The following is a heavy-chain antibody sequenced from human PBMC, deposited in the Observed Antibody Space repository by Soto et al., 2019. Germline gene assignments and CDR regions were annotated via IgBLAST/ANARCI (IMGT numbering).Heavy chain of an antibody. D-gene: IGHD3-3*01. CDR2: ISAYNGNT. Sequence: ASLKVCCKASGYTFTSYGISWVRQAPGQGLEWMGWISAYNGNTNYAQKLQGRVTMTTDTSTSTAYMELRSLRSDDTAVYYCARDPASGDFWSGPRSEDYYYYGMDVWGQGPTVPVS. V-gene: IGHV1-18*04. J-gene: IGHJ6*02. CDR3: ARDPASGDFWSGPRSEDYYYYGMDV. CDR1: GYTFTSYG.